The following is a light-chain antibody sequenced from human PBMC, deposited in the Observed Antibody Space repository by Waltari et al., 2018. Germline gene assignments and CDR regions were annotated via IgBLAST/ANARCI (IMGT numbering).Light chain of an antibody. CDR3: SSYTLTTSV. J-gene: IGLJ2*01. V-gene: IGLV2-14*03. CDR2: DVY. CDR1: TSDIGVSTY. Sequence: QSALTQPASVSGSPGQSITISCSGATSDIGVSTYVSWYQQHPGKAPKLLIYDVYYRPSGVSLRFSGSKSGNTSSLTISGLQPEDEADYYCSSYTLTTSVFGGGTKVTVL.